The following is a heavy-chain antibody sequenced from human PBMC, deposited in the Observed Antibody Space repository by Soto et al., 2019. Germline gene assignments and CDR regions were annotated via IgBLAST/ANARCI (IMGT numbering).Heavy chain of an antibody. CDR2: IYSGGST. D-gene: IGHD6-19*01. CDR3: AREAGF. CDR1: GYTLTELS. Sequence: SGYTLTELSMHWVRQAPGKGLEWVSVIYSGGSTYYADSVKVRFTISRDNSKNTLYLQMNSLRAEDTAVYYCAREAGFWGQGILVTSPQ. V-gene: IGHV3-66*01. J-gene: IGHJ4*02.